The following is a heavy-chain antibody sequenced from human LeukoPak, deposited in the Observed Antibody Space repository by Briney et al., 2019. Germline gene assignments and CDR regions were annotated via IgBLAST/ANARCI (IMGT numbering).Heavy chain of an antibody. D-gene: IGHD3/OR15-3a*01. CDR2: IYHSGST. J-gene: IGHJ4*02. Sequence: PSETLSLTCAVSGGSISSSNWWSWVRPPPGKGLEWIGEIYHSGSTNYNPSLKSRVTISVDKSKNQFSLKLSSVTAADTAVYYCASAGGTGYYFDYWGQGTLVTVSS. CDR3: ASAGGTGYYFDY. V-gene: IGHV4-4*02. CDR1: GGSISSSNW.